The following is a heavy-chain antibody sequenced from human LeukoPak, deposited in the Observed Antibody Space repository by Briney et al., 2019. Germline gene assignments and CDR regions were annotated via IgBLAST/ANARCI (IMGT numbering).Heavy chain of an antibody. D-gene: IGHD2-15*01. CDR3: ARDDGGFDY. CDR2: VYYGGST. V-gene: IGHV4-59*01. CDR1: GGSISSYY. J-gene: IGHJ4*02. Sequence: SETLSLTCTVSGGSISSYYWSWIRQPPGKGLEWIGYVYYGGSTNYNPSLKSRVTISVDTSKNQFSLRLNSVTAADTAVYYCARDDGGFDYWGQGTLVTASS.